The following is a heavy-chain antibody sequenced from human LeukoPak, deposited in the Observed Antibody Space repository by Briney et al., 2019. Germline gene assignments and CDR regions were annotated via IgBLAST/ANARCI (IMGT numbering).Heavy chain of an antibody. V-gene: IGHV3-33*01. CDR1: GFTFSSYG. CDR3: ARDGAVARYGGVDY. J-gene: IGHJ4*02. CDR2: IWYDGSNK. Sequence: PGGSLRLSCAASGFTFSSYGMHWVRQAPGKGLEWVAVIWYDGSNKYYADSVKGRFTISRDNSKSTLYLQMNSLRAEDTAVYYCARDGAVARYGGVDYWGQGTLVTVSS. D-gene: IGHD6-19*01.